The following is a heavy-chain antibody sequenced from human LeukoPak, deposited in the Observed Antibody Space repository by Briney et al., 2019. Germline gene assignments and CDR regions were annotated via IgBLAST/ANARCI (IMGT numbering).Heavy chain of an antibody. CDR3: ARVGVSYDILTGYFDY. D-gene: IGHD3-9*01. CDR2: IIPIFGTA. J-gene: IGHJ4*02. V-gene: IGHV1-69*01. Sequence: SVKVSCKASGGTFSSYAISWVRHAPGQGLEWMGGIIPIFGTANYAQKFQGRVTITADGSTSTAYMELSSLRSEDTAVYYCARVGVSYDILTGYFDYWGQGTLVTVSS. CDR1: GGTFSSYA.